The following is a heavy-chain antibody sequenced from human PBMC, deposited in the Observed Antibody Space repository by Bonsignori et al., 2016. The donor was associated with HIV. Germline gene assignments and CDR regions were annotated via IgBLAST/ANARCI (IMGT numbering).Heavy chain of an antibody. CDR1: GGSITRSDHY. CDR3: VRGYRRGASCSDDGLII. J-gene: IGHJ3*02. Sequence: QLQLQESGPGLVRPSETLSLTCTVSGGSITRSDHYWGWIRQSPGKGLEWIGSITYGGNAYYNPSLKSRVSRSIDTSKNQFSLKMRSVTAADTAVYYCVRGYRRGASCSDDGLIIWGQGTVGHRLF. D-gene: IGHD2-15*01. CDR2: ITYGGNA. V-gene: IGHV4-39*07.